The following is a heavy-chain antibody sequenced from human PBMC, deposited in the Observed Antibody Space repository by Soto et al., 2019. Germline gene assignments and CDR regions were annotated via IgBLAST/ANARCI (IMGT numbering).Heavy chain of an antibody. CDR2: ISAYNGNT. D-gene: IGHD6-6*01. J-gene: IGHJ5*02. V-gene: IGHV1-18*01. CDR1: GYTFTSYG. Sequence: ASVKVSCKASGYTFTSYGISWVRQAPGQGLEWVGWISAYNGNTNYAQKLQGRVTMTTDTSTSTAYMELRSLRSHDTAVYYCARDLYSSSSGWFAPWGQGTLVTVSS. CDR3: ARDLYSSSSGWFAP.